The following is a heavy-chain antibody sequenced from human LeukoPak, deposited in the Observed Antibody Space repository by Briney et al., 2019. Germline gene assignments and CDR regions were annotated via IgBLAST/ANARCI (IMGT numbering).Heavy chain of an antibody. V-gene: IGHV3-21*01. CDR1: GFTFSSYS. CDR2: ISGSSSYI. Sequence: GGSLLLSCAASGFTFSSYSMSWVRQAPGMGLEGVASISGSSSYIYYADSVKGRFTISRDNAKNSLYLQMNSLRAEDTAVYYCARAPSAMVRDYFDDWGQGTLVTVSS. D-gene: IGHD5-18*01. CDR3: ARAPSAMVRDYFDD. J-gene: IGHJ4*02.